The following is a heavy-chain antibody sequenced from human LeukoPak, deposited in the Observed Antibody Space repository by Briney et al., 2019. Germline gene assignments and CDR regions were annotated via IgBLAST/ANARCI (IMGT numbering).Heavy chain of an antibody. V-gene: IGHV4-59*01. Sequence: SETLSLTCTVSGGSISSYYWSWIRQPPGTGREWTGYIYYSGSTNYNPSLKSRVTISVDTSKNQFSLKLSSVTAADTAVYYCVLGYSSGWSPGPDAFDIWGQGTMVTVSS. J-gene: IGHJ3*02. D-gene: IGHD6-19*01. CDR2: IYYSGST. CDR3: VLGYSSGWSPGPDAFDI. CDR1: GGSISSYY.